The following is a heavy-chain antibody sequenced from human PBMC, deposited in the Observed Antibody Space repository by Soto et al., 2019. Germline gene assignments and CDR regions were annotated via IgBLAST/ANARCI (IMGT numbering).Heavy chain of an antibody. CDR2: IYSDGST. CDR1: GFTVNSNY. D-gene: IGHD3-9*01. J-gene: IGHJ4*02. CDR3: ATLTEYDILTGFYPC. Sequence: EVQLVESGGGLVQPGGSLRLYCAASGFTVNSNYMSWVRQAPGKGLEWVSVIYSDGSTYYADSVKGRFIISRDNSNNTLYFQMNSLRAEDTAVYCCATLTEYDILTGFYPCWGQGTLVTVSS. V-gene: IGHV3-66*01.